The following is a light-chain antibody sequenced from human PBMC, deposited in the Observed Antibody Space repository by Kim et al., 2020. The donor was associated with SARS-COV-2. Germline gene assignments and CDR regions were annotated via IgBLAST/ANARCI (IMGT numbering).Light chain of an antibody. J-gene: IGLJ7*01. CDR2: RNN. CDR1: SSNIGAGYD. V-gene: IGLV1-40*01. CDR3: QSYDSSLSHAV. Sequence: QSVLTQPPSVSGAPGQRVTISCTGSSSNIGAGYDVHWYQHLPGTAPKLLIFRNNNRPSGVPARFSASKSGTSASLAITGLQAEDEADYSCQSYDSSLSHAVFGGGTQLTVL.